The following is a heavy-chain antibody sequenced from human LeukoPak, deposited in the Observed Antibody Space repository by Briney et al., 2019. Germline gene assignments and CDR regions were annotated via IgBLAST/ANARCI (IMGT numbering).Heavy chain of an antibody. J-gene: IGHJ4*02. CDR3: ARDPYGDYRFGY. D-gene: IGHD4-17*01. CDR1: GFTFRNYA. Sequence: PGRSLRLSCAASGFTFRNYAIHWVRQAPGKGLEWVVVMSYEGNNKYYADSVKGRFTISRDSSKNTLYLQMNSLRAEDTAVYYCARDPYGDYRFGYWGQGTLVTVSS. V-gene: IGHV3-30*14. CDR2: MSYEGNNK.